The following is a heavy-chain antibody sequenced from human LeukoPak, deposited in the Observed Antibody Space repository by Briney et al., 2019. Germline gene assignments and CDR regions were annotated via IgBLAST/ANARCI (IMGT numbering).Heavy chain of an antibody. CDR2: INHSGST. Sequence: PSETLSLTCAVYGGSFSGYYWSWIRQPPGKGLEWIGEINHSGSTNYNPSLKSRVTISVDTSKNQFSLKLSSVTAADTPVYYCARDPYYYGSGSYFDYWGQGTLVTVSS. V-gene: IGHV4-34*01. J-gene: IGHJ4*02. D-gene: IGHD3-10*01. CDR3: ARDPYYYGSGSYFDY. CDR1: GGSFSGYY.